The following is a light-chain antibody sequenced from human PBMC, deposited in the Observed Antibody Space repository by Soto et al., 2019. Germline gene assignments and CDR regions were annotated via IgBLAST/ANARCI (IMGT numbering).Light chain of an antibody. CDR1: QSVSSN. J-gene: IGKJ2*01. Sequence: IVMTQSPATLSVSPGERATLSCRDSQSVSSNLAWYQQKPGQAPRLLIYGASTMATGILASFSGSGSGTESTLTISSLQSEDFAVYYCQQYKNWPPYTFGQGTKLEIK. V-gene: IGKV3-15*01. CDR3: QQYKNWPPYT. CDR2: GAS.